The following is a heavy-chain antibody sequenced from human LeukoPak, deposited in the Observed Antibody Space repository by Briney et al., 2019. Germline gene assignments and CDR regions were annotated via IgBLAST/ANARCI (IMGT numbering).Heavy chain of an antibody. Sequence: SETLSLTCTVFGGSISSYYWNWIRQPPGKGLEWLGYIHYSGSTKYNPSLESRVTISLDTAKNQFSLRLSSLTAADTAVYYCARGEGQAVSAFDYWGQGMLVTVSS. V-gene: IGHV4-59*01. CDR2: IHYSGST. CDR1: GGSISSYY. D-gene: IGHD2-21*02. CDR3: ARGEGQAVSAFDY. J-gene: IGHJ4*02.